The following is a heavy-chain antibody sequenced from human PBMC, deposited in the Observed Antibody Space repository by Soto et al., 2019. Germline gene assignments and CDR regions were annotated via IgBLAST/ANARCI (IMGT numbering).Heavy chain of an antibody. D-gene: IGHD1-1*01. CDR3: ASPSLEDYYGMDV. Sequence: GESLKISCKGSGYSFTSYWIGWVRQMPGKGLEWMGIIYPGDSDTRYSPSFQGQVTISADKSISTAYLQWSSLKASDTAMYYCASPSLEDYYGMDVWGQGTTVTVSS. CDR2: IYPGDSDT. V-gene: IGHV5-51*01. J-gene: IGHJ6*02. CDR1: GYSFTSYW.